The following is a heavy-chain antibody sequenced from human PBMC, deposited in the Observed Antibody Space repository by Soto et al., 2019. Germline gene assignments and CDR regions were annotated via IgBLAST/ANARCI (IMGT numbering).Heavy chain of an antibody. Sequence: QVQLQQWGAGLLKPSETLSLTCAVYGGSFSGYYWSWIRQPPGKGLEWIGEINHSGSTNYNPSLKSRVTISVDTSKIQFSLKLSSVTAADTAVYYCAFKITIFGVGVAPEQYGMDVWGQGTTVTVSS. CDR3: AFKITIFGVGVAPEQYGMDV. D-gene: IGHD3-3*01. CDR2: INHSGST. CDR1: GGSFSGYY. V-gene: IGHV4-34*01. J-gene: IGHJ6*02.